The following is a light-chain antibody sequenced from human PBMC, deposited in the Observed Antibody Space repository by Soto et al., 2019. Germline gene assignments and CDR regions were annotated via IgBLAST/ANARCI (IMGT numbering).Light chain of an antibody. V-gene: IGKV3-20*01. Sequence: EILLTQSPGTLSLSPGEGATLSCRASQTVSDNSLAWYQQKPGQAPRLLIYGASSRAIGIPDRFSGSGSGTAVTLTISRLEPEDFAVYYCQQSGDSPVTFGQGTKLEIK. CDR1: QTVSDNS. J-gene: IGKJ2*01. CDR3: QQSGDSPVT. CDR2: GAS.